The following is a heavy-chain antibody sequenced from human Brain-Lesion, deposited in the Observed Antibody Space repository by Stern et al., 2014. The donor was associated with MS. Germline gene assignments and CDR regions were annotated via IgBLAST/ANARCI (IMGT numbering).Heavy chain of an antibody. D-gene: IGHD2-15*01. CDR2: IYYSGNT. J-gene: IGHJ5*02. CDR1: GGSVSSTSYA. V-gene: IGHV4-39*01. Sequence: QVQLVQSGPGLVKPSETLSLTCTVAGGSVSSTSYAWAWIRQPPGKGLEWIGTIYYSGNTSYSPSLKSRLTTSLHTSQNQFSLQLRFGTAADTAVYYCAGEEDIRYCSGGSCTGNWFDPWGQGTLVTVSS. CDR3: AGEEDIRYCSGGSCTGNWFDP.